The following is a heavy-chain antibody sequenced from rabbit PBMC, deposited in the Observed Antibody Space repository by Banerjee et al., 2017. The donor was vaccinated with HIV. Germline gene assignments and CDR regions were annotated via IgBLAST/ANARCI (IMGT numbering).Heavy chain of an antibody. Sequence: QSLEESGGDLVKPGASLTLTCTASGFSFSGYYYMCWVRQAPGKGLEWIACIYGGSGGDTYYASWAKGRFTIFKTSSTTVTLQMTSLTAADTATYFCARGGHITAYGGYNLWGPGTLVTVS. CDR1: GFSFSGYYY. CDR3: ARGGHITAYGGYNL. V-gene: IGHV1S40*01. CDR2: IYGGSGGDT. J-gene: IGHJ4*01. D-gene: IGHD2-1*01.